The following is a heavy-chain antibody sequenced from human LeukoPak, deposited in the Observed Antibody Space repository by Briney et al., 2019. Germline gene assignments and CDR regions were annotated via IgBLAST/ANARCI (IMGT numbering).Heavy chain of an antibody. CDR2: ISSSSTPV. V-gene: IGHV3-48*02. D-gene: IGHD1-1*01. CDR3: ARDIWKATSYFDY. CDR1: GFTFSTYS. Sequence: GGSLRLSCAASGFTFSTYSMNWVRQAPGKGLEWVSYISSSSTPVFYADSVKGRFTLSRDNAKNSVYLQMDSLRHEDTAVYYCARDIWKATSYFDYWGQGTLVTVSS. J-gene: IGHJ4*02.